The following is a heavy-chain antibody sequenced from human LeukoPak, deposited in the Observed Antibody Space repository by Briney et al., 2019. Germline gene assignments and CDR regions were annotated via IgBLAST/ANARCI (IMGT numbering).Heavy chain of an antibody. V-gene: IGHV4-59*03. J-gene: IGHJ4*02. CDR1: SDSLSPYY. CDR2: IFHSGIT. Sequence: PSETLSLTCSVSSDSLSPYYWRGFRQPPGKGLEWIGYIFHSGITTYNPSLKSRVTISLDSSKNQFFLRLTSVTAADTAMYYCAGAESLAAIYFDFWGQGSLVTVSS. D-gene: IGHD6-25*01. CDR3: AGAESLAAIYFDF.